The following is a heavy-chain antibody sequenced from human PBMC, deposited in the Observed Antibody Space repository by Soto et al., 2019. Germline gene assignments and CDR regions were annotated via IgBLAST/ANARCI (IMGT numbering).Heavy chain of an antibody. CDR3: ARERGYCSGGSCLGYAFDI. D-gene: IGHD2-15*01. V-gene: IGHV4-30-2*01. CDR2: IYHSGST. CDR1: GGSISSGGYS. Sequence: SETLSLTCAVSGGSISSGGYSWSWIRQPPGKGLEWIGYIYHSGSTYYNPSLKSRVTISVDRSKNQFSLKLSSVTAADTAVYYCARERGYCSGGSCLGYAFDIWGQGTMVTVSS. J-gene: IGHJ3*02.